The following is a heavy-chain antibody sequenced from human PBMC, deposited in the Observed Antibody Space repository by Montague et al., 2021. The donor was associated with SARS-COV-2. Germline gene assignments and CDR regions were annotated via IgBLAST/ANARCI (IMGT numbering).Heavy chain of an antibody. D-gene: IGHD5-24*01. CDR3: ARTSVEMATIGAYYYYGMDV. J-gene: IGHJ6*02. CDR1: GFSLSTSGMC. V-gene: IGHV2-70*01. CDR2: IDWXXXK. Sequence: PALVKPTQTLTLTCTFSGFSLSTSGMCVSWIRQPPGKALEWLALIDWXXXKYYSTSLKTRLTISKDTSKNQVVLTMTNMDPVDAATYYCARTSVEMATIGAYYYYGMDVWGQGTTVTVSS.